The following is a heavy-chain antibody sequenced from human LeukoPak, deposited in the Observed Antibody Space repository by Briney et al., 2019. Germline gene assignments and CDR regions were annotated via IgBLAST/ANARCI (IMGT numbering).Heavy chain of an antibody. J-gene: IGHJ4*02. CDR1: GFTFSSYA. D-gene: IGHD6-19*01. CDR3: AKSSRQWLVGVSGY. Sequence: GGSLGLSCAASGFTFSSYAMSWVRQAPGKGLEWVSAISGSGGSTYYADSVKGRFTISRDNSKNTLYLQMNSLRAEDTAVYYCAKSSRQWLVGVSGYWGQGTLVTVSS. CDR2: ISGSGGST. V-gene: IGHV3-23*01.